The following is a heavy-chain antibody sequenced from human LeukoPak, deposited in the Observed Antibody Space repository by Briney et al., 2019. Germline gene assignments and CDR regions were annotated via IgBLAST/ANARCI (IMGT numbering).Heavy chain of an antibody. J-gene: IGHJ4*02. CDR2: ISGSGGST. Sequence: GGSLTLSCAVSGFTVSGNYMTWVRQAPGKGLEWVSAISGSGGSTYYADSVKGRFTISRDNSKNTLYLQMNSLRAEDTAVYYCAKDSSGVLDYWGQGTLVTVSS. CDR1: GFTVSGNY. D-gene: IGHD3-10*01. CDR3: AKDSSGVLDY. V-gene: IGHV3-23*01.